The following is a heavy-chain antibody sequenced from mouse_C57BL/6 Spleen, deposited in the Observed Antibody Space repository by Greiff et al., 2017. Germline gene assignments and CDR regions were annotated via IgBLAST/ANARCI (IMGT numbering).Heavy chain of an antibody. CDR2: ISSGSSTI. CDR1: GFTFSDYG. Sequence: EVHLVESGGGLVKPGGSLKLSCAASGFTFSDYGMHWVRQAPEKGLEWVAYISSGSSTIYYADTVQGRFTISRDNAKNTLFLQMTSLRSDVTAMYYCVTRTYYAMDYWGQGTSVTASS. V-gene: IGHV5-17*01. D-gene: IGHD3-1*01. CDR3: VTRTYYAMDY. J-gene: IGHJ4*01.